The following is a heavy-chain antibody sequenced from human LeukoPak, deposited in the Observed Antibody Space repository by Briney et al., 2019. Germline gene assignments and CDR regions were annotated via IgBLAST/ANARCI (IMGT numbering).Heavy chain of an antibody. D-gene: IGHD6-13*01. J-gene: IGHJ5*02. Sequence: GGSLRLSCAASGFTFDDYAMHWVRQAPGKGLEWVSGISWNSGSIGYADSVKGRFTISRDNAKNSLYPQMNSLRAEDTALYYCAKALTRAAAAGTGLLNWFDPWGQGTLVTVSS. V-gene: IGHV3-9*01. CDR3: AKALTRAAAAGTGLLNWFDP. CDR1: GFTFDDYA. CDR2: ISWNSGSI.